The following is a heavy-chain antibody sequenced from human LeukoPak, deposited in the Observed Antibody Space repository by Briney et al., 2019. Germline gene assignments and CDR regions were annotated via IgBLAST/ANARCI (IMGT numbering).Heavy chain of an antibody. D-gene: IGHD4-17*01. CDR3: ARQTTRFNYYYYMDV. V-gene: IGHV4-4*09. CDR2: IYTSGST. Sequence: PPETLSLTCTVSGGSISSYYWSWIRQPPGKGLEWIGYIYTSGSTNYNPSLKSRVTISVDTSKNQFSLKLSSVTAADTAVYYCARQTTRFNYYYYMDVWGKGTTVTVSS. J-gene: IGHJ6*03. CDR1: GGSISSYY.